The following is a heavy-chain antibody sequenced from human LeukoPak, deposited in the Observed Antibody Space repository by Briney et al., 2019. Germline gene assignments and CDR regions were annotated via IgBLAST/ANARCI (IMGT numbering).Heavy chain of an antibody. CDR2: ISSSSYI. CDR3: ARSVLGYCSSASCHNWFDP. Sequence: PGGSLRLSCAASGFTFSSYSMNWVRQAPRKGLEWVSSISSSSYIYYADSVKGRFTISRDNAKNSLYLQMNSLRAEDTAVYYCARSVLGYCSSASCHNWFDPWGQGTLVTVSS. CDR1: GFTFSSYS. V-gene: IGHV3-21*01. D-gene: IGHD2-2*01. J-gene: IGHJ5*02.